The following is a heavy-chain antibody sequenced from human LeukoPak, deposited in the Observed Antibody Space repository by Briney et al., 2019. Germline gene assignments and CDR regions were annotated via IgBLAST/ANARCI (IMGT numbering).Heavy chain of an antibody. J-gene: IGHJ3*02. V-gene: IGHV5-51*01. CDR3: ARSRSDHDAFDI. CDR1: GYSFTSYW. Sequence: NAGESLKISCKGSGYSFTSYWIGWVRQMPGKGLEWMGIIYPGNSDTRYSPSFQGQVTISADKSISTAYLQWSSLKASDTAMYYCARSRSDHDAFDIWGQGTMVTVSS. CDR2: IYPGNSDT.